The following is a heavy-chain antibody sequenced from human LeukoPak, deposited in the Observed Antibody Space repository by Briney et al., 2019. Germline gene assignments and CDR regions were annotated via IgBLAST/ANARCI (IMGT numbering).Heavy chain of an antibody. CDR2: ISYDGSTK. CDR1: GFTFSSYA. CDR3: ARDVGNNWYERFDD. J-gene: IGHJ4*02. V-gene: IGHV3-30-3*01. D-gene: IGHD1-1*01. Sequence: PGGSLRLSCAASGFTFSSYAIHWVRQAPGKGLEWVAVISYDGSTKYYADSVKGRFTISRDNSKNTLYLQMNSLRAEDTSVYYCARDVGNNWYERFDDWGQGTLVTVSS.